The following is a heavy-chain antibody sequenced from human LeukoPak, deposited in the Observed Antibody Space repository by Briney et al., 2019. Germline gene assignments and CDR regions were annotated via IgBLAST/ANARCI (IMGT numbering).Heavy chain of an antibody. J-gene: IGHJ2*01. D-gene: IGHD3-10*01. Sequence: GGSLRLSCEASGFTFSIYAMSWVHQAPGKGLEWLSIMSGAGGRIEYADSVKGRFTISRDNSKNTLYLQMNTLGAEDTAVYYCAKKRVITTPDAIDWYFDLWGRGTLVTVSS. CDR3: AKKRVITTPDAIDWYFDL. CDR1: GFTFSIYA. CDR2: MSGAGGRI. V-gene: IGHV3-23*01.